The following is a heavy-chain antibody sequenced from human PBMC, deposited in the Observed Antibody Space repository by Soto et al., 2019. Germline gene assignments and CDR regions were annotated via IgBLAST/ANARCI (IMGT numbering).Heavy chain of an antibody. CDR2: ISYDGSNK. CDR1: GFTFSSYG. V-gene: IGHV3-30*18. Sequence: ESGGGVVQPGRSLRLSCAASGFTFSSYGMHWVRQAPGKGLEWVAVISYDGSNKYYADSVKGRFTISRDNSKNTLYLQMNSLRAEDTAVYYCAKDQKRSSGFYYWYFDLWGRGTLVTVSS. J-gene: IGHJ2*01. CDR3: AKDQKRSSGFYYWYFDL. D-gene: IGHD6-19*01.